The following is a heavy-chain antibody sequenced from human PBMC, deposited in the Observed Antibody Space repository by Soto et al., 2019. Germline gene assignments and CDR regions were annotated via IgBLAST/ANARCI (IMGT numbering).Heavy chain of an antibody. Sequence: GSVKVSCKASGYTFTGYYMHWVRQAPGQGLEWMGWINPNSGGTNYAQKFQGRVTMTRDTSISTAYMELSRLRSDDTAVYYCARYCSSTSCDEYYYYYYGMDVWGQGTTVTVSS. CDR1: GYTFTGYY. CDR3: ARYCSSTSCDEYYYYYYGMDV. CDR2: INPNSGGT. V-gene: IGHV1-2*02. D-gene: IGHD2-2*01. J-gene: IGHJ6*02.